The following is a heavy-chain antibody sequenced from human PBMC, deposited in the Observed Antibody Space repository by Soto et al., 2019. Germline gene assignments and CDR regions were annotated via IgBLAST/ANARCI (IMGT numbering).Heavy chain of an antibody. Sequence: GGSLRLSCAASGFTFSSYAMSWVRQAPGKGLEWVSAISGSGGSTYYADSVKGRFTISRDNSKNTLFLQMNNLRAEDTAVYYCARVTTFYDILTSAYAINYFDYCAQGSRVTVSS. J-gene: IGHJ4*02. CDR1: GFTFSSYA. CDR2: ISGSGGST. D-gene: IGHD3-9*01. V-gene: IGHV3-23*01. CDR3: ARVTTFYDILTSAYAINYFDY.